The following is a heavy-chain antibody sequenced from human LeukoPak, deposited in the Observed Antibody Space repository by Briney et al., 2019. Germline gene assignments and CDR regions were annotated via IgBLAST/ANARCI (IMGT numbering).Heavy chain of an antibody. D-gene: IGHD5-18*01. V-gene: IGHV3-74*01. J-gene: IGHJ4*02. CDR2: IKTDGSIT. CDR1: GFRFSVFW. CDR3: VRDFMYNTACTGW. Sequence: GGSLRLSCAASGFRFSVFWMDWVRHAPGKGPVWVSRIKTDGSITDHADSVKGRFTISRDNAKNTIYLQMNSLRADDTAVYYSVRDFMYNTACTGWWGQGTLVTVSS.